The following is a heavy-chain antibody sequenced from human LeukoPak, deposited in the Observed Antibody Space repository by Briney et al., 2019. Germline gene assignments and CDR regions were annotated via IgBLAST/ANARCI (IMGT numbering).Heavy chain of an antibody. CDR3: VRDQGAFDM. CDR2: IKQDASEK. V-gene: IGHV3-7*05. Sequence: GWSLRLSCAGSGITLSSYWMSWVRQATGKGLEWVGNIKQDASEKYFVDSLRGRFTISRDNAKNSLFLQMNSLRADDTAIYYCVRDQGAFDMWGHGTMVTVSS. J-gene: IGHJ3*02. CDR1: GITLSSYW.